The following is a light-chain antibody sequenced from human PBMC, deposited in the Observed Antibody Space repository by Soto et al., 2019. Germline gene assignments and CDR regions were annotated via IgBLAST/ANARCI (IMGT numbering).Light chain of an antibody. V-gene: IGLV1-40*01. Sequence: QSVLTQPPSVSVAPGQRVTVSCTGSSSNIGAGSDVHWYQQLPGTAPKLLIFANNNRPSGVPDRFSGSKSGTSASLTITGLQAEDEADYYCQSYGDSLSGYVFGTGTKVTVL. J-gene: IGLJ1*01. CDR3: QSYGDSLSGYV. CDR2: ANN. CDR1: SSNIGAGSD.